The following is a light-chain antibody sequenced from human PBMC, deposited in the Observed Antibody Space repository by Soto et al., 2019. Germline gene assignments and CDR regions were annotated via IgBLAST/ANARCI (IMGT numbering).Light chain of an antibody. CDR2: DVN. Sequence: QSVLTQPASVSGSPGQSITISCTGTSSGVGGYDYVSWYQQLPGKAPKLLIYDVNNRPSGVSHRFSGSKSGNTASLTISGLQAEDEADYYSTSYTGSSTLVFGPGTKVTV. V-gene: IGLV2-14*01. CDR3: TSYTGSSTLV. J-gene: IGLJ1*01. CDR1: SSGVGGYDY.